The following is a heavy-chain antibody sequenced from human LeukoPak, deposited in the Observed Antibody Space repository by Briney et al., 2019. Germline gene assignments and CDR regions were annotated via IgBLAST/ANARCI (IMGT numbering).Heavy chain of an antibody. V-gene: IGHV4-30-2*02. J-gene: IGHJ4*02. Sequence: PSETLSLTCTVSGGSISSSSYYWSWIRQPPGKGLEWIGYIYHSGSTYYNPSLKSRVTISVDRSKNQFSLKLSSVTAADTAVYYCARFHYYDSSGYGVYFDYWGQGTLVSVAS. CDR1: GGSISSSSYY. D-gene: IGHD3-22*01. CDR3: ARFHYYDSSGYGVYFDY. CDR2: IYHSGST.